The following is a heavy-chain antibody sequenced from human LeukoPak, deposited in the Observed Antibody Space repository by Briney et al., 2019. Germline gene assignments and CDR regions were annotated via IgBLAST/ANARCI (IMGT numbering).Heavy chain of an antibody. V-gene: IGHV3-74*01. Sequence: SGGSLRLSCAASGFTFSGYARSWVRQAPGMGPVWVSRIKSDGSSTVYVACVKGRFNSCGDNDTITLDLQRNSLRAEDTSVYYCTTGIFRGPVDYWGPGTLVTVSS. CDR2: IKSDGSST. CDR3: TTGIFRGPVDY. J-gene: IGHJ4*02. D-gene: IGHD3/OR15-3a*01. CDR1: GFTFSGYA.